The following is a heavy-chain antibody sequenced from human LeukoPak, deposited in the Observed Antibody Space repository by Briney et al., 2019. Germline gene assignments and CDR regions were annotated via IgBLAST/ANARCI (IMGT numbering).Heavy chain of an antibody. J-gene: IGHJ4*02. D-gene: IGHD6-13*01. Sequence: SEALSLTCTVSGGSFSSYFWSWIRQPAGKGLEWIGRIYSSGSTNYNPSLRSRVTMSVDTSKSQFSLKLTSVTAADTAVYYCAREAIAADGRAFDYWGQGTLVTVSS. V-gene: IGHV4-4*07. CDR1: GGSFSSYF. CDR3: AREAIAADGRAFDY. CDR2: IYSSGST.